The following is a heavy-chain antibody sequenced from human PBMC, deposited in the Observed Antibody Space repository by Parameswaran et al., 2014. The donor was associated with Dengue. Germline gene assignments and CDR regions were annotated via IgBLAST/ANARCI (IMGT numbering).Heavy chain of an antibody. Sequence: WVRQAPGQGLEWMGIINPSGGSTSYAQKFQGRVTMTRDTSTSTVYMELSSLRSEDTAVYYCARASVAGTGDWFDPWGQGTLVTVSS. V-gene: IGHV1-46*01. D-gene: IGHD6-19*01. CDR3: ARASVAGTGDWFDP. J-gene: IGHJ5*02. CDR2: INPSGGST.